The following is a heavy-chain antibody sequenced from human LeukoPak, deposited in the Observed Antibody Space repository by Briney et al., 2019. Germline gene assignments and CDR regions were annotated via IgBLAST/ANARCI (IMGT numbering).Heavy chain of an antibody. D-gene: IGHD6-13*01. J-gene: IGHJ4*02. CDR3: AREKHSSSWYLPFFDY. CDR2: IYYSGRT. CDR1: GASISSNY. Sequence: PSETLSLTCTVSGASISSNYWSWIRQPPGRGLEWIGYIYYSGRTNYNPSLKSRVTISVATSKTQFSLKLSSVTAADTAVYYCAREKHSSSWYLPFFDYWGQGTLVTVSS. V-gene: IGHV4-59*12.